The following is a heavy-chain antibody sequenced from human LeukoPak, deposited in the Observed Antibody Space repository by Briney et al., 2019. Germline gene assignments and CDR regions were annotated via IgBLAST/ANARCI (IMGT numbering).Heavy chain of an antibody. D-gene: IGHD2-21*01. CDR2: INQRGSEE. Sequence: GGSLRLSCAASGIAFSPYWMTWVRQAPGRGLEWVATINQRGSEEYYVDSVKGRFTISRDTSENTVYLQMNSLRAEDTAVYYCAKGFSTLWVNYFDDWGQGTPVTVSS. CDR1: GIAFSPYW. CDR3: AKGFSTLWVNYFDD. V-gene: IGHV3-7*01. J-gene: IGHJ4*02.